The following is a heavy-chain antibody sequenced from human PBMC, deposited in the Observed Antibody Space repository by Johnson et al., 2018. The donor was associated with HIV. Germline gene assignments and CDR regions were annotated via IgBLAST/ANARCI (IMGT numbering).Heavy chain of an antibody. CDR2: ISGDGSSS. CDR3: ARDRGIAARPFRYAFDI. Sequence: VQLVESGGALVQPGGSLRLSCEVSGFTISTFWMHWVRQVPGQGLMWVSRISGDGSSSSYADSVKGRFTISRDNAKNTLYLQLTSLRVEDTAIYYCARDRGIAARPFRYAFDIWGQGTMVTVSS. V-gene: IGHV3-74*01. J-gene: IGHJ3*02. CDR1: GFTISTFW. D-gene: IGHD6-6*01.